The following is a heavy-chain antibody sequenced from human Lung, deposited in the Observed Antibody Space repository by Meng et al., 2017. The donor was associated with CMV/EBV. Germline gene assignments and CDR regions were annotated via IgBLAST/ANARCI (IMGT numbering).Heavy chain of an antibody. J-gene: IGHJ4*02. CDR3: ARVVTALWGYYFDY. V-gene: IGHV4-4*02. D-gene: IGHD2-21*02. CDR2: LYHSGST. CDR1: GGSISSSNW. Sequence: QVRLQEWGPGLVRPSGTLPLPCAGSGGSISSSNWWSWVRQPPGKGLEWIGELYHSGSTNYNPSLKSRVTISVDKSKNQFSLKLSSVTAADTAVYYCARVVTALWGYYFDYWGQGTLVTVSS.